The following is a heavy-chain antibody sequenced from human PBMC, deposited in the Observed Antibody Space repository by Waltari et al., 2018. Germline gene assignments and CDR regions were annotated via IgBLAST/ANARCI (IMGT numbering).Heavy chain of an antibody. J-gene: IGHJ6*02. V-gene: IGHV1-46*01. Sequence: QVQLVQSGAEVKKPGASVKVSCKASGYTFTSSYMHWVRQAPGQGLEWMGIINPSGGSTSYAQKFQGRVTMTRDTSTSTVYMELSSLRSEDTAVYYCARDLVIAISEGIFYYYYGMDVWGQGTTVTVSS. D-gene: IGHD2-21*01. CDR2: INPSGGST. CDR3: ARDLVIAISEGIFYYYYGMDV. CDR1: GYTFTSSY.